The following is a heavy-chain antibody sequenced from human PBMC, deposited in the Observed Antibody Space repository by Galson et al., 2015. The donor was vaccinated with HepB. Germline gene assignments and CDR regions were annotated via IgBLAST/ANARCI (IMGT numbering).Heavy chain of an antibody. CDR2: INAGNGNT. CDR1: GYTFTSYA. V-gene: IGHV1-3*01. J-gene: IGHJ6*03. CDR3: ARVGYYYYYMDV. Sequence: SVKVSCKASGYTFTSYAMHWVRQAPGQRLEWMGWINAGNGNTKYSQKFQGRVTITRDTSASTAYMELSSLRSEDTAVYYCARVGYYYYYMDVWGKGTTVTVSS.